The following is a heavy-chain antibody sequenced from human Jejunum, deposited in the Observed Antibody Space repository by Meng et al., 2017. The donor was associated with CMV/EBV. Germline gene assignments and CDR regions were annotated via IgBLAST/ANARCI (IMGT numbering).Heavy chain of an antibody. CDR3: ARRHFSGWYYFDS. V-gene: IGHV6-1*01. J-gene: IGHJ4*02. Sequence: SVSRDSFCLHWLRQSPSRGLEWLGRTYYRSRWLYDYAPSVRSRITIDADTSKTEVSLRLKSVTPEDTAVYYCARRHFSGWYYFDSWGQGTLVTVSS. CDR1: SVSRDSFC. CDR2: TYYRSRWLY. D-gene: IGHD6-19*01.